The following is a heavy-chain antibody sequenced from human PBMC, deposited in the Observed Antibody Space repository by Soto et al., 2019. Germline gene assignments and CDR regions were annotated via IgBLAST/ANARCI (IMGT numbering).Heavy chain of an antibody. V-gene: IGHV1-69*13. CDR3: ARDGDYAGNTFVY. D-gene: IGHD4-17*01. CDR1: GGTFSSYA. Sequence: SVKVSCKASGGTFSSYAISWVRQAPGQGLEWMGGIIPIFGTANYAQKFQGRVTITADESTSTAYMELSSLRSEDTAVYYCARDGDYAGNTFVYWGQGTLVTLSS. CDR2: IIPIFGTA. J-gene: IGHJ4*02.